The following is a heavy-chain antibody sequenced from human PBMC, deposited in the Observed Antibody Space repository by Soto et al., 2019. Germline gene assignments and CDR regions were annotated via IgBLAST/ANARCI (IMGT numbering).Heavy chain of an antibody. V-gene: IGHV4-39*01. D-gene: IGHD4-17*01. Sequence: SETLSLTCTVSGVSISSSSYYWGWIRQPPGKGLEWIGSIYYSGSTYYNPSLKSRVTISVDTSKNQFSLKLSSVTAADTAVYYCARQTDYGGNSFDYWGQGTLVTVSS. J-gene: IGHJ4*02. CDR2: IYYSGST. CDR1: GVSISSSSYY. CDR3: ARQTDYGGNSFDY.